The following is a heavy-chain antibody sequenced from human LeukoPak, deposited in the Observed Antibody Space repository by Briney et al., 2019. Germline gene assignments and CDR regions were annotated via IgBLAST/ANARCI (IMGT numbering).Heavy chain of an antibody. D-gene: IGHD1-1*01. Sequence: SETLSLTCNVSGGSISSGDHYWSWIRQPPGQGLEWIGYIYYSGSAYYSPSLKSRAAISLDTSMNQFSLNLSSVTAADAAVYFCARTTYYYYAMDVWGQGTTVTVSS. CDR3: ARTTYYYYAMDV. CDR2: IYYSGSA. V-gene: IGHV4-30-4*08. CDR1: GGSISSGDHY. J-gene: IGHJ6*02.